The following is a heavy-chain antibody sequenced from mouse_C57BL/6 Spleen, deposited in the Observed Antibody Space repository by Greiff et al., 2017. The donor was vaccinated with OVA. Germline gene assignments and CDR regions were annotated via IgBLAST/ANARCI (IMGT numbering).Heavy chain of an antibody. V-gene: IGHV1-18*01. J-gene: IGHJ4*01. D-gene: IGHD4-1*01. Sequence: VQLLQSGPELVKPGASVKIPCKASGYTFTDYNLDWVKQSHGKSLEWIGDINPNNGGTIYNQKFTGKATLTVDKSSSTAYMELRSLTTEDTAAYYCSKGGAGTTDYYAMDDWGQGTSVTVSS. CDR2: INPNNGGT. CDR3: SKGGAGTTDYYAMDD. CDR1: GYTFTDYN.